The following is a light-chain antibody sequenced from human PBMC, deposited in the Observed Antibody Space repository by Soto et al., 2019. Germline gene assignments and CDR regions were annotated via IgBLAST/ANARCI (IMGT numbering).Light chain of an antibody. CDR1: QSISRN. CDR3: QQFIDWPWT. J-gene: IGKJ1*01. Sequence: EIVMTQSPVTLSVSPGERATLSCRASQSISRNLAWYQQTPGQAPRLLISGASDRATGIPARFSGSGSGTEFTLTISSLQSEDFAVYFCQQFIDWPWTFGQGTKVE. CDR2: GAS. V-gene: IGKV3-15*01.